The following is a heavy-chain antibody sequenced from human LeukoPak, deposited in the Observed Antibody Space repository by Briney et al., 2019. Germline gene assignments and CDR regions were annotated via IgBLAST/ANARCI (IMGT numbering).Heavy chain of an antibody. V-gene: IGHV4-59*08. Sequence: SETLSLTCTVSGGSISGSFWSWIRQPPGKGLEWIGYVYYSGSTSYNPSPKSRVSISVDTSRNQFSLKMNSVTAADTAVYYCARHKSITYDAFKIWGQGTMVTVSS. CDR1: GGSISGSF. D-gene: IGHD2/OR15-2a*01. CDR2: VYYSGST. CDR3: ARHKSITYDAFKI. J-gene: IGHJ3*02.